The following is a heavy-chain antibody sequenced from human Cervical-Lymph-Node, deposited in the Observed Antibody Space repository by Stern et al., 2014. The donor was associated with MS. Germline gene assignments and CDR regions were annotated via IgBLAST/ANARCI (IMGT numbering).Heavy chain of an antibody. CDR2: IYPYDSDT. V-gene: IGHV5-51*01. CDR3: ARHFQGFDY. Sequence: VQLVQSGAEVKKPGESLKISCKLSGYSFTIYYIAWVRQMPGKGLEWMGVIYPYDSDTTYSPSFEGQATISADKSITTAYQQWSSLWAADTAMYYCARHFQGFDYWGQGTLVTVSS. CDR1: GYSFTIYY. J-gene: IGHJ4*02.